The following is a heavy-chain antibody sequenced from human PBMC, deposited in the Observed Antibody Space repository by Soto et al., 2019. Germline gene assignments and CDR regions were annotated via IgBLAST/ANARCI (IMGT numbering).Heavy chain of an antibody. D-gene: IGHD2-2*02. CDR2: IKQDGSEK. Sequence: EVQLVESGGGLVQPGGSLRLSCAASGFTFSSYWMSWVRQAPGKGLEWVANIKQDGSEKYYVDSVKGRFTISRDNAKNSLYLQMNSLRAEDTAVYYCARVDGGCSSTSCYTQAGPWFDPWGQGTLVTVSS. J-gene: IGHJ5*02. CDR3: ARVDGGCSSTSCYTQAGPWFDP. V-gene: IGHV3-7*03. CDR1: GFTFSSYW.